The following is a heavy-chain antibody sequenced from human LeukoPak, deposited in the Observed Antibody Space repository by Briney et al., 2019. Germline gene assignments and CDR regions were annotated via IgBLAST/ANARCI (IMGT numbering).Heavy chain of an antibody. D-gene: IGHD3-10*01. Sequence: SQTLSLTCTVSGGSISSGGYYWSWIRQHPGKGLEWIGYIYYSGSTYYNPSLKSRVTISVDTSKNQFSLKLSSVTAADTAVYYRARGPSRSGVPDYWGQGTLVTVSS. CDR1: GGSISSGGYY. J-gene: IGHJ4*02. CDR2: IYYSGST. V-gene: IGHV4-31*03. CDR3: ARGPSRSGVPDY.